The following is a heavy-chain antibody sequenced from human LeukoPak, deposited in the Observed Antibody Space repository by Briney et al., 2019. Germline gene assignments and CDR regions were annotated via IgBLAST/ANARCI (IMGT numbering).Heavy chain of an antibody. J-gene: IGHJ6*02. Sequence: GGSLRLSCAASGFTFSSYAMSWVRQAPGKGLEWVSAISGSGGSTYYADSVKGRFTISRDNSKNTLYLQMNSLRAEDTAVYYCARENTIFGVVINYYYYGMDVWGQGTTVTVSS. D-gene: IGHD3-3*01. CDR1: GFTFSSYA. CDR3: ARENTIFGVVINYYYYGMDV. V-gene: IGHV3-23*01. CDR2: ISGSGGST.